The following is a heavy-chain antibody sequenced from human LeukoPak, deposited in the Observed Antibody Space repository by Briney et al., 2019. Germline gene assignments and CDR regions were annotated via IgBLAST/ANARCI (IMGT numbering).Heavy chain of an antibody. CDR1: GFTFTSSA. D-gene: IGHD3-10*01. CDR3: AAGSYYYGSGSPLPRY. V-gene: IGHV1-58*02. J-gene: IGHJ4*02. Sequence: WASVKVSCKASGFTFTSSAMQWVRQARGQRLEWIGWIVVGSGNTNYAQKFQERVTITRDMSTSTAYMELSSLRSEDTAVYYCAAGSYYYGSGSPLPRYWGQGTLVTVSS. CDR2: IVVGSGNT.